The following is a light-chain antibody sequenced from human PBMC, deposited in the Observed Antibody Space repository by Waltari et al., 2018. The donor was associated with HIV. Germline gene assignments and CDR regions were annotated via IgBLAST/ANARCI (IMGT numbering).Light chain of an antibody. Sequence: SSVLTQPPSVSVAPGQTARITCGGNNIGTKSVHWYQPKPVQAPVLVVYDDSDRPSGIPERFSGSNSGNTATLTINRVEAGDEADYYCQVWDSSSAHVVFGGGTKLTVL. CDR3: QVWDSSSAHVV. V-gene: IGLV3-21*02. CDR1: NIGTKS. J-gene: IGLJ2*01. CDR2: DDS.